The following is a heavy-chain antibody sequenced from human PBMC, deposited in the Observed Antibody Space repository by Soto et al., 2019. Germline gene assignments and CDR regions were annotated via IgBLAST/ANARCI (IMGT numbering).Heavy chain of an antibody. CDR3: ARHRGGYSSGWGPFGHMDV. V-gene: IGHV4-39*01. D-gene: IGHD6-19*01. CDR1: GGSISSSSYY. CDR2: IYYSGST. J-gene: IGHJ6*02. Sequence: SETLSLTCTVSGGSISSSSYYWGWIRQPPGKGLEWIGSIYYSGSTYYNPSLKSRVTISVDTSKNQFSLKLSSVTAADTAVYYCARHRGGYSSGWGPFGHMDVWGQGTTVTVSS.